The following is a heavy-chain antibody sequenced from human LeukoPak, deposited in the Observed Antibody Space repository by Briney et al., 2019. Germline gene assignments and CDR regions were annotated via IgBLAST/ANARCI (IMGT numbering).Heavy chain of an antibody. J-gene: IGHJ3*02. CDR3: ARDSSSSKENAFDN. CDR1: GYTFTGYY. V-gene: IGHV1-2*02. CDR2: INPNSGDT. D-gene: IGHD6-6*01. Sequence: GASVKVSCKASGYTFTGYYMHWVRQAPGQGLEWMGWINPNSGDTNYAQKFQGRVTMTRDTSISTAYMELSRLTSDDTAVYYCARDSSSSKENAFDNWGQGTMVTVSS.